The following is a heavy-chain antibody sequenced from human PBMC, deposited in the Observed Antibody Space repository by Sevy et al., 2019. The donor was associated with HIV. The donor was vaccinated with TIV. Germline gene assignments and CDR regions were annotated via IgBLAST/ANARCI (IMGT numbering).Heavy chain of an antibody. D-gene: IGHD1-26*01. CDR2: IKPNSGGT. V-gene: IGHV1-2*02. CDR1: GYTFTDYF. J-gene: IGHJ5*02. Sequence: ASVKVSCKTFGYTFTDYFIHWVRQAPGQGLEWMGWIKPNSGGTNSAPKFRGRVTMTRDTAMNTAYMELNRLTSDDTAIYFCARDRPGSFGFDPWGQGTLVTVSS. CDR3: ARDRPGSFGFDP.